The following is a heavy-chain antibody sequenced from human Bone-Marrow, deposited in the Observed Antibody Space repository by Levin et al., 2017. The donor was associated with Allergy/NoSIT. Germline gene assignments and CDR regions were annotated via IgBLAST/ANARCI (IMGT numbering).Heavy chain of an antibody. D-gene: IGHD6-6*01. CDR1: GFTFDDYA. CDR3: AKDIGYSSSSQGIDY. CDR2: ISWNSGSI. J-gene: IGHJ4*02. Sequence: GGSLRLSCAASGFTFDDYAMHWVRQPPGKGLEWVSGISWNSGSIGYADSVKGRFTISRDNAKNSLYLQMNSLRAEDTALYYCAKDIGYSSSSQGIDYWGQGTLVTVSS. V-gene: IGHV3-9*01.